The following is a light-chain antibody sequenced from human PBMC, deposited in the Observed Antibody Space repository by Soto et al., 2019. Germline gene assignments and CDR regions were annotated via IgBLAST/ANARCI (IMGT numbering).Light chain of an antibody. Sequence: QSQPPLFFSPGEKAPLSCRPSRGVSSTLAWYHQKPGQAPRLLIYGASTRATGIPARFSGRGSGTEFTLTISSLQSEDFAVYYCQQYNNWPLTFGQGTKVEIK. CDR1: RGVSST. V-gene: IGKV3-15*01. CDR3: QQYNNWPLT. J-gene: IGKJ1*01. CDR2: GAS.